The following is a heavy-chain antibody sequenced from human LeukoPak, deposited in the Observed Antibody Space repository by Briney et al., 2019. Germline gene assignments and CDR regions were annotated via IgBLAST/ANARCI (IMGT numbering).Heavy chain of an antibody. CDR3: AREGSYHYYYGMDV. V-gene: IGHV3-21*01. J-gene: IGHJ6*02. Sequence: GGSLRLSCAASGFTFSSYSMNWVRQAPGKGLEWVSSISSSSSYIYYADSVKGRFTISRDNAKNSLYLQMNSLRAEDTAVYYCAREGSYHYYYGMDVWGQGTTVTVSS. CDR2: ISSSSSYI. CDR1: GFTFSSYS.